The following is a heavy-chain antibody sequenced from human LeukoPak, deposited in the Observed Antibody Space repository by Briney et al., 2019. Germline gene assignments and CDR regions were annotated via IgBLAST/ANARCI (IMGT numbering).Heavy chain of an antibody. CDR1: GFTFSSYA. J-gene: IGHJ5*01. V-gene: IGHV3-23*01. Sequence: GGSLRLSCAASGFTFSSYAMSWVRQAPGKGLEWVSGITGSGGSTYYADPVKGRFTISRDNSKNTLYLQMNSLKVEDTAIYYCARDNWVDCWGQGTLVTVSS. CDR3: ARDNWVDC. CDR2: ITGSGGST.